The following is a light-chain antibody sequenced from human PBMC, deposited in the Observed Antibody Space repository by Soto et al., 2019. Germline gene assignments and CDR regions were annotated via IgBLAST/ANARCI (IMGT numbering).Light chain of an antibody. V-gene: IGKV3-20*01. J-gene: IGKJ1*01. Sequence: EIVLTQSPGTLSLSPGERATLSCRASQSVSSSYLAWYQQKPGQAPRLLIYGASSRATGIPDRFSGSESGTDSALTISRLEPEDLAVYYCQQYGSSPRTFGQGTKGAIK. CDR2: GAS. CDR3: QQYGSSPRT. CDR1: QSVSSSY.